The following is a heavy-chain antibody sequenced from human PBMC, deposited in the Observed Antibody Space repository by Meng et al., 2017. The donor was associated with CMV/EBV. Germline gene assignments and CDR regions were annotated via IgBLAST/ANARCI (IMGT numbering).Heavy chain of an antibody. CDR3: AKDLDSSSWNYYYYGMDV. D-gene: IGHD6-13*01. CDR2: ISGSGGST. Sequence: GGSLRLSCAASGFTFSSYAKSWVRQAPGKGLEWVSAISGSGGSTYYADSVKGRFTISRDNSKNTLYLQMNSLRAEDTAVYYCAKDLDSSSWNYYYYGMDVWGQGTTVTVSS. CDR1: GFTFSSYA. V-gene: IGHV3-23*01. J-gene: IGHJ6*02.